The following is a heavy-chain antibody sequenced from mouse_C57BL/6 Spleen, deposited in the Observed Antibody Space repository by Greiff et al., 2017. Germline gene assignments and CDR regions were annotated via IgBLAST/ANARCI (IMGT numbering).Heavy chain of an antibody. CDR3: ARAEYYGSRGYFDY. D-gene: IGHD1-1*01. Sequence: QVQLQQSGPELVKPGASVKISCKASGYAFSSSWMNWVKQRPGTGLEWIGRIYPGDGDTNYNGKFKGKATLTADKSSSTAYMQLSSLTSEDSAVYFCARAEYYGSRGYFDYWGQGTTLTVSS. J-gene: IGHJ2*01. CDR2: IYPGDGDT. CDR1: GYAFSSSW. V-gene: IGHV1-82*01.